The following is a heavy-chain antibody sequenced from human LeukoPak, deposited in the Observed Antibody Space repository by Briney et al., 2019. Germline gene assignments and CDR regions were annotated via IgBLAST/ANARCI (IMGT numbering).Heavy chain of an antibody. V-gene: IGHV3-23*01. J-gene: IGHJ6*02. D-gene: IGHD6-13*01. CDR3: AKQFYFSLESIAAALLDREAEWDYGMDV. CDR2: ISDSDGST. CDR1: GFTFSSYA. Sequence: PGGSLRLSCAASGFTFSSYAMSWVRQAPGKGLEWVSTISDSDGSTYYADSVKGRFTISRDNSKNTLYLQMNSLRAEDTAVYYCAKQFYFSLESIAAALLDREAEWDYGMDVWGQGTTVTVSS.